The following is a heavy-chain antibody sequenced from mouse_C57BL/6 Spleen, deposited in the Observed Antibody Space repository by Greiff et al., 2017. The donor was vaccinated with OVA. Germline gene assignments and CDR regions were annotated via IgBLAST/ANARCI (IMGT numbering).Heavy chain of an antibody. CDR3: ARGSTTVVIDY. CDR1: GYAFSSSW. Sequence: QVQLQQSGPELVKPGASVKISCKASGYAFSSSWMNWVKQRPGKGLEWIGRIYPGDGDTNYNGKFKGKATLTADKSSSTAYMQLSSLTSEDSAVYFCARGSTTVVIDYWGQGTTLTVSS. D-gene: IGHD1-1*01. V-gene: IGHV1-82*01. CDR2: IYPGDGDT. J-gene: IGHJ2*01.